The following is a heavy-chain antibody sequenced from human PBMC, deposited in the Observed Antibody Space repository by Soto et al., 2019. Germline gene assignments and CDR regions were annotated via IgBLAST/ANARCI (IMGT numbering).Heavy chain of an antibody. CDR2: INPSGGST. CDR1: GYTFPTYY. J-gene: IGHJ4*02. V-gene: IGHV1-46*01. CDR3: ARGNYDYSNLLDF. D-gene: IGHD4-4*01. Sequence: QVQLVQSGAEVKTPGASVKVSCKASGYTFPTYYIHGVRQAPGQGLEWMGIINPSGGSTSYAQKFQGRVTMTRDTSTSTVYMEVTSLRSEDTAMYYCARGNYDYSNLLDFWGQGTLVTVSS.